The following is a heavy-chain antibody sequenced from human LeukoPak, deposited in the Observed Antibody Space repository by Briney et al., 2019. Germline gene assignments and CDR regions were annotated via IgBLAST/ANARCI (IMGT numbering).Heavy chain of an antibody. V-gene: IGHV3-23*01. CDR2: ISGSGAITT. CDR3: AKGWKHLLF. Sequence: GGSLRLSCAASGFTFSNHAMTWVRQAPGKGLEWVSGISGSGAITTHYADSVKGRFTISRDNSKNTVYLQMDSLRAEDTAAYYCAKGWKHLLFWGQGTQVTVSS. J-gene: IGHJ4*02. CDR1: GFTFSNHA. D-gene: IGHD5-18*01.